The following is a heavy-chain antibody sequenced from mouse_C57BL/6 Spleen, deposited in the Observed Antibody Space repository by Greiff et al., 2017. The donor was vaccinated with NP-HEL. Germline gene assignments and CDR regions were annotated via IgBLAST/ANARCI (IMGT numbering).Heavy chain of an antibody. J-gene: IGHJ3*01. CDR2: IDPEDGDT. CDR3: SPYGNYVWFAY. CDR1: GFNIKDYY. V-gene: IGHV14-1*01. D-gene: IGHD2-1*01. Sequence: VQLQQSGAELVRPGASVKLSCTASGFNIKDYYMHWVKQRPEQGLEWIGRIDPEDGDTEYAPKFQGKATMTADTSSNTAYLQLSSLTSEDTAVYYCSPYGNYVWFAYWGQGTLVTVSA.